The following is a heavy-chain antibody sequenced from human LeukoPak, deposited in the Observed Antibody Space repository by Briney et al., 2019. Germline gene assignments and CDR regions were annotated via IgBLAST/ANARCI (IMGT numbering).Heavy chain of an antibody. J-gene: IGHJ3*02. Sequence: PSETLSLTCTVSGGSISSGGYYWSWVRQAPGKGLEWVSAISGSGGSTYYADSVKGRFTISRDNSKNTLYLQMNSLRAEDTALYYCAKDLYMGQQLATPHDGFDIWGQGTMVTVSS. D-gene: IGHD6-6*01. CDR1: GGSISSGGYY. CDR3: AKDLYMGQQLATPHDGFDI. V-gene: IGHV3-23*01. CDR2: ISGSGGST.